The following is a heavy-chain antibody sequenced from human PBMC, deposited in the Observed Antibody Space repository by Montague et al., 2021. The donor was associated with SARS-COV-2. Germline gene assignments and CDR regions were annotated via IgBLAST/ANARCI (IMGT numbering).Heavy chain of an antibody. Sequence: SETLSLTCSVSGGSLSSSYWSWIRQPPGKGLEYIGYIHYSGSTNFSPSLNSRVPISLDTSKNQFSLNLRSVTTADTAVYYRARVAELDVFSVYYSGLDVWGQGTTVTVSS. J-gene: IGHJ6*02. CDR3: ARVAELDVFSVYYSGLDV. CDR2: IHYSGST. CDR1: GGSLSSSY. D-gene: IGHD5/OR15-5a*01. V-gene: IGHV4-59*01.